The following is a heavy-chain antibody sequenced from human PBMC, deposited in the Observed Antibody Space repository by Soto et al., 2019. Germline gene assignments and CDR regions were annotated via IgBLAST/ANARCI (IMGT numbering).Heavy chain of an antibody. CDR2: ISYDGSNK. Sequence: QVQLVESGGGVVQPGRSLRLSCAASGFIFSSYAMHWVRQAPGKGLEWVAFISYDGSNKYYADSVKGRFTISRDNSKNTLYLQMNSLRAEDTAVYYCARAGLIYYGMDVWGQGTTVTVSS. D-gene: IGHD2-21*01. CDR3: ARAGLIYYGMDV. V-gene: IGHV3-30-3*01. J-gene: IGHJ6*02. CDR1: GFIFSSYA.